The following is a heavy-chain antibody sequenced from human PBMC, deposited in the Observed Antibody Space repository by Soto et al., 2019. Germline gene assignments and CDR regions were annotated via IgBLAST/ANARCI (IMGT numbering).Heavy chain of an antibody. Sequence: GGSLRLSCAASGFTFSSYGMHWVRQAPGKGLEWVAVISYDGSNKYYADSVKGRFTISRDNSKNTLYLQMNSLRAEDTAVYYCLRGNEDIVVVVAADVAFDIWGQGTMVTVSS. D-gene: IGHD2-15*01. J-gene: IGHJ3*02. CDR3: LRGNEDIVVVVAADVAFDI. V-gene: IGHV3-30*03. CDR2: ISYDGSNK. CDR1: GFTFSSYG.